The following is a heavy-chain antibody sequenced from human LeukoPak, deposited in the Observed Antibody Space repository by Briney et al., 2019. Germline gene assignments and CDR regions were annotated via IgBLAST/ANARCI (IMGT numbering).Heavy chain of an antibody. J-gene: IGHJ4*02. CDR2: ISHCGDT. V-gene: IGHV4-4*02. CDR3: AQTLEVSTITVHY. D-gene: IGHD2-8*02. Sequence: SGTLSLTCAVSGVSISSCNWWTWVRQPPGKGLEWIGEISHCGDTKYSPSLRTRVTISIDKSKNHLSLNLNSVTAADTAVYFCAQTLEVSTITVHYWGQGTLVTVSS. CDR1: GVSISSCNW.